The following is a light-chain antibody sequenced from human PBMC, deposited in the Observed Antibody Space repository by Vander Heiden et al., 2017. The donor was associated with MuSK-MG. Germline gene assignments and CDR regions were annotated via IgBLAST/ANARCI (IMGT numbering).Light chain of an antibody. J-gene: IGKJ5*01. Sequence: EIVLTPSPATLSVSPGERVTLSCRASQSVSTNLAWYQQKPGQAPRLLIYGAFTRATSFPARFSGSGSGTEFTLTISSLQSEDFALYYCQQYQKWPITFGRGTRLEIK. V-gene: IGKV3-15*01. CDR1: QSVSTN. CDR2: GAF. CDR3: QQYQKWPIT.